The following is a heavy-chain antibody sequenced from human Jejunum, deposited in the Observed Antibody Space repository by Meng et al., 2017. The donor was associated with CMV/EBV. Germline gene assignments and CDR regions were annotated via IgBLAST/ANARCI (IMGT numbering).Heavy chain of an antibody. CDR1: GSTFVTFG. D-gene: IGHD2-15*01. CDR3: ARDSVAARPGWFDP. CDR2: ISVYNGRT. Sequence: QVQLVQSGAEVREPXASVKVSCKASGSTFVTFGISWVRQAPGQGPEWMGWISVYNGRTDYAQKFQGRVSMTTDTSTNTAYMELHSLTSDDTAVYYCARDSVAARPGWFDPWGQGTLVTVSS. J-gene: IGHJ5*02. V-gene: IGHV1-18*01.